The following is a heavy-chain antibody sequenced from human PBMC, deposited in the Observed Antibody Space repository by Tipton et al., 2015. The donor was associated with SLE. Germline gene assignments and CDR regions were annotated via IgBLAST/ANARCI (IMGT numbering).Heavy chain of an antibody. CDR3: AREYSSSSGAFDI. Sequence: TLSLTCTVSGGSISSSSYYWGWIRQPPGKGLEWIGSIYYSGSTYYNPSLKSRVTISVDTSKNQFSLKLSSVTAADTAVYYCAREYSSSSGAFDIWGQGTMVTVPS. CDR2: IYYSGST. CDR1: GGSISSSSYY. D-gene: IGHD6-13*01. J-gene: IGHJ3*02. V-gene: IGHV4-39*07.